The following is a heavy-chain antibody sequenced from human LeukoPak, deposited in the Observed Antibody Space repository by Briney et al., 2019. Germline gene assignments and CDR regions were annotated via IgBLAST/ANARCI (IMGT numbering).Heavy chain of an antibody. CDR3: ARNTYYYDSSGN. J-gene: IGHJ4*02. CDR2: INPNSGGT. CDR1: GYTFTGYY. V-gene: IGHV1-2*02. D-gene: IGHD3-22*01. Sequence: ASVKVSCKASGYTFTGYYMHWVRQAPGQGLEWMGWINPNSGGTNYAQKFQGRVTMTRDTSISTAYMELSRLRSDDTAVYYCARNTYYYDSSGNWGLGTLVTVSS.